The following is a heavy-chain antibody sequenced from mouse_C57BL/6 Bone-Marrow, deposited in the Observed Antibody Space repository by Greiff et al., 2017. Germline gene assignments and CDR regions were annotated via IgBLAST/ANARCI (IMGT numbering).Heavy chain of an antibody. Sequence: VQLQESGAELVRPGASVKLSCKASGYTFTSYGMSWVKQSTGQGLEWIGDIYPRSGNTYYNEKFQGKATLTADKSSSTAYMELLSLTSEDSAVFFCAKRYYGRSYYFDYWGQGTTLTVSS. CDR2: IYPRSGNT. D-gene: IGHD1-1*01. V-gene: IGHV1-81*01. CDR1: GYTFTSYG. CDR3: AKRYYGRSYYFDY. J-gene: IGHJ2*01.